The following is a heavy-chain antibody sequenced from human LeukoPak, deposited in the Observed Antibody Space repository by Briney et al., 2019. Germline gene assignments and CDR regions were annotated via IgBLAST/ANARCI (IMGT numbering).Heavy chain of an antibody. CDR2: INLSGIT. V-gene: IGHV4-34*01. J-gene: IGHJ4*02. CDR1: GGSFSGYY. Sequence: SETLSLTCAVSGGSFSGYYWSWIRQTPGKGLEWIGEINLSGITNYNPSLKSRVTISVDTSKNQFSLKLRSVTAADTAVYYCARRIGYWGQGILVTVSS. CDR3: ARRIGY.